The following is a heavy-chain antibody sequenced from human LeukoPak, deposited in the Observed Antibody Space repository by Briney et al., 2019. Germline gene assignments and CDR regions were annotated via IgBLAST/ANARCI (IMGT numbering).Heavy chain of an antibody. CDR1: GYTFTSYG. CDR2: ISAYNGDT. V-gene: IGHV1-18*01. Sequence: ASVKVSCKASGYTFTSYGISWVRQAPGQGLEWMGWISAYNGDTNYAQKLQGRVTMTTDTSTSTAYMELRSLRSDDTAVYYCAREGAQLWSDAFDIWGQGTMVTVSS. J-gene: IGHJ3*02. D-gene: IGHD5-18*01. CDR3: AREGAQLWSDAFDI.